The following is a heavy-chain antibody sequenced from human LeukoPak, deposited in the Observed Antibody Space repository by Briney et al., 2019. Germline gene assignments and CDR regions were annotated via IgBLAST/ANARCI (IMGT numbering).Heavy chain of an antibody. CDR2: ISYDGSNE. CDR3: AKDLGVGAYLLFDYITSGLDS. Sequence: GGSLRLSCAAPGFTFSSYGMHWVRQAPGKGLEWVAVISYDGSNEYFADSVKGRFTVSRDNSKNTLYLQMNSLRPEDTAVYYCAKDLGVGAYLLFDYITSGLDSWGQGTLVTVSS. J-gene: IGHJ4*02. CDR1: GFTFSSYG. D-gene: IGHD2/OR15-2a*01. V-gene: IGHV3-30*18.